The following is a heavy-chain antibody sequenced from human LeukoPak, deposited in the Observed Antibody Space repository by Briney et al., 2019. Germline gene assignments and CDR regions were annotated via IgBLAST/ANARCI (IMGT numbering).Heavy chain of an antibody. CDR1: GFSLTTSGVG. J-gene: IGHJ5*02. D-gene: IGHD3-22*01. Sequence: SGPTLVKPTQTLTLTCTFSGFSLTTSGVGVGWIRQPPGKALEWLALLNWDDQKVYSPSLQSRLSITKDTSKNQVVLTMTNVDPVDTATYYCAHRRDSSGYQYRYWFAPWGQGTLVTVSS. CDR3: AHRRDSSGYQYRYWFAP. V-gene: IGHV2-5*02. CDR2: LNWDDQK.